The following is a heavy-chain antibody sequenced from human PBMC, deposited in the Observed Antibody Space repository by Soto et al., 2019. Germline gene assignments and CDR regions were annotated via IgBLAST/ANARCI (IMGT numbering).Heavy chain of an antibody. CDR1: GGSISSYY. Sequence: PSETLSLTCTVSGGSISSYYWSWIRQPPGKGLEWIGYIYYSGSTNYNPSLKSRVTISVDTSKNQFSLKLSSVTAADTAVYYCARIYSSTYSSSWYIWYYFDYWGQGTLVTVSS. V-gene: IGHV4-59*01. CDR2: IYYSGST. D-gene: IGHD6-13*01. J-gene: IGHJ4*02. CDR3: ARIYSSTYSSSWYIWYYFDY.